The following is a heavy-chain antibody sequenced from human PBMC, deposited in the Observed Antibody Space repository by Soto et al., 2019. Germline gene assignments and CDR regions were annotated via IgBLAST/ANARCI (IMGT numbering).Heavy chain of an antibody. Sequence: PSETLSLTCTVSGGSISSSSYYWGWIRQPPGKGLEWIGSIYYSGSTYYNPSLKSRVTISVDTSKNQFSLKLSSVTAADTAVYYCARDDKFGGLAFDIWGQGTMVTVSS. CDR3: ARDDKFGGLAFDI. CDR2: IYYSGST. J-gene: IGHJ3*02. D-gene: IGHD3-10*01. V-gene: IGHV4-39*07. CDR1: GGSISSSSYY.